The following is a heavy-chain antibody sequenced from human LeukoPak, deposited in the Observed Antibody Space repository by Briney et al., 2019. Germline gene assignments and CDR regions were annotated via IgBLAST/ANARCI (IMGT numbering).Heavy chain of an antibody. Sequence: PGGSLRLSCAASGFTFSSYAMHWVRQAPGKGLEWVAVISYDGSNKYYADSVKGRFTISRDNSKNTLYLQMNSLRAEDTAVYYCARDFTIGYCSGVSCKAPHQTPDYWGQGTLVTVSS. V-gene: IGHV3-30-3*01. D-gene: IGHD2-15*01. CDR3: ARDFTIGYCSGVSCKAPHQTPDY. J-gene: IGHJ4*02. CDR2: ISYDGSNK. CDR1: GFTFSSYA.